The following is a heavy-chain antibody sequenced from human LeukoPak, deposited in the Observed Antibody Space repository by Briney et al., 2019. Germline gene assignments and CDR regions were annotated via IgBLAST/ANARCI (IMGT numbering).Heavy chain of an antibody. CDR1: GFTFSSYG. D-gene: IGHD6-19*01. CDR2: IRYDGSNK. J-gene: IGHJ4*02. Sequence: PGGSLRLSCAASGFTFSSYGMHWVRQAPGKGLEWVAFIRYDGSNKYYADSVKGRFTISRDNSKNTLYLQMNSLRAEDTAVYYCSKDVDSSGWYFFFDYWGQGTLVTVSS. CDR3: SKDVDSSGWYFFFDY. V-gene: IGHV3-30*02.